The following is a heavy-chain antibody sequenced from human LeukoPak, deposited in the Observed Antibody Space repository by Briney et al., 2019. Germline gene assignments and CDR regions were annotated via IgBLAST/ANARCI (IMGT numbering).Heavy chain of an antibody. CDR2: IIPIFGTA. J-gene: IGHJ6*02. Sequence: ASVKVSCKASGGTFSSYGISWVRQAPGQGLEWMGEIIPIFGTANYAQKFQGRVTITADESTSTAYMELSSLRSEDTAVYYCARVSLGNEPGSPQNYYYYGMDVWGQGTTVTVSS. V-gene: IGHV1-69*13. CDR3: ARVSLGNEPGSPQNYYYYGMDV. CDR1: GGTFSSYG.